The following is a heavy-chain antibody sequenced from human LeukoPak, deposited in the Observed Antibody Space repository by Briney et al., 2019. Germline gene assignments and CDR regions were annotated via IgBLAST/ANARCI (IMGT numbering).Heavy chain of an antibody. J-gene: IGHJ5*02. CDR3: AKRAYYYGSATFDP. V-gene: IGHV3-23*01. D-gene: IGHD3-10*01. CDR2: ISGSGGST. CDR1: GFTFSSYG. Sequence: GGTLRLSCAASGFTFSSYGMSWVRQAPGKGLEWVSAISGSGGSTYYADSVKGRFTISRDNSKNTLYLQMNSLRAEDTAVYYCAKRAYYYGSATFDPWGQGTLVTVSS.